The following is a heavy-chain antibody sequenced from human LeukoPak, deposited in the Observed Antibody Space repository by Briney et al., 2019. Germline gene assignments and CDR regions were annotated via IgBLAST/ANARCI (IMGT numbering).Heavy chain of an antibody. Sequence: ASVKVSCKASGYTFTSYGIGWVRQAPGQGLEWMGWISGYNGNTNYAQKVQGRVTMTTDTSTSTAYMELRSLRSDDTAVYYCARDQADIVGATNEYFQHWGQGTLVTVSS. D-gene: IGHD1-26*01. J-gene: IGHJ1*01. CDR2: ISGYNGNT. CDR3: ARDQADIVGATNEYFQH. V-gene: IGHV1-18*01. CDR1: GYTFTSYG.